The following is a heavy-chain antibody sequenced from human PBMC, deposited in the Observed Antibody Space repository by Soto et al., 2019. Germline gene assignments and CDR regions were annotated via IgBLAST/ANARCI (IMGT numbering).Heavy chain of an antibody. CDR3: ANSELSFGMDV. Sequence: PGGSLRLSCAASGFTFSSYGMHWVRQAPGKGLEWVAVISYDGSNKYYADSVKGRFTISRDNSKNTLYLQMNSLRAEDTAVYYCANSELSFGMDVRGQGTTVTVSS. V-gene: IGHV3-30*18. CDR1: GFTFSSYG. D-gene: IGHD1-7*01. J-gene: IGHJ6*02. CDR2: ISYDGSNK.